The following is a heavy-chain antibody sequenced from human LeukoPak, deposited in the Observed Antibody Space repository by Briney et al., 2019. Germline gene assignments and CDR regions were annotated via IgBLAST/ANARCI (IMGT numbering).Heavy chain of an antibody. CDR2: IYTSGST. D-gene: IGHD1-1*01. CDR3: ARGYGASNWFDL. Sequence: PSETLSLTCTGAGESIRRCYWSGLREPAGKGQEWIGRIYTSGSTNYNPSLKSRVTISVDTSKNQFSLKLSSLTAAATAVYYCARGYGASNWFDLWGQGTLVTASS. J-gene: IGHJ5*02. V-gene: IGHV4-4*07. CDR1: GESIRRCY.